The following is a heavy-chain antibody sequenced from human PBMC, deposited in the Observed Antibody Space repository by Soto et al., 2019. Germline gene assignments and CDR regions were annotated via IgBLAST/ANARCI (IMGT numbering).Heavy chain of an antibody. D-gene: IGHD6-25*01. CDR1: CGSISSGGYS. V-gene: IGHV4-30-2*01. Sequence: SETLSLTCAVSCGSISSGGYSWSWIRQPPGKGLEWIGYIYHSGSTYYNPSLKSRVTISVDRSKNQFSLKLSSVTAADTAVYYCARADGSSALALNYWGQGTLVTVSS. CDR2: IYHSGST. J-gene: IGHJ4*02. CDR3: ARADGSSALALNY.